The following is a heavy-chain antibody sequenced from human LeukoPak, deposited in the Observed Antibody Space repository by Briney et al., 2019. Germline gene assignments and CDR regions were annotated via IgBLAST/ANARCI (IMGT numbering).Heavy chain of an antibody. J-gene: IGHJ6*02. D-gene: IGHD2-15*01. CDR1: GGSFRGYY. CDR3: ARLYCSGGSCYQRYYYYYYGMDV. CDR2: INHSGST. V-gene: IGHV4-34*01. Sequence: SETLSLTCAVYGGSFRGYYWSWIRQPPGKGLEWIGEINHSGSTNYNPSLKSRVTISVDTSKNQFSLKLSSVTAADTAVYYCARLYCSGGSCYQRYYYYYYGMDVWGQGTTVTVSS.